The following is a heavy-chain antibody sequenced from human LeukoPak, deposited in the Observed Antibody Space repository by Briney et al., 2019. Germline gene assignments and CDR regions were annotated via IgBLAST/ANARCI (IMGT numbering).Heavy chain of an antibody. J-gene: IGHJ4*02. CDR2: ISYHGTSK. Sequence: GGSLRLSCAASEFMLTNYAMHWVRQAPGKGLEWVAVISYHGTSKYYADSVKGRFTISRDISRNTQYLQMDSLRAEDTAVYYCARAGPNDHRFDYWGQGTLVTVSS. V-gene: IGHV3-30-3*01. CDR3: ARAGPNDHRFDY. D-gene: IGHD1-1*01. CDR1: EFMLTNYA.